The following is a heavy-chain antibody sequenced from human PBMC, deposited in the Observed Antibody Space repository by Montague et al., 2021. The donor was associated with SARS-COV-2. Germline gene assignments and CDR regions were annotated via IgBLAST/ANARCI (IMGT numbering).Heavy chain of an antibody. V-gene: IGHV4-34*01. Sequence: SETLSLTCAVYGGSFSDSHWSWLRQPPGKGLEWIGEINHSGSTKYNPSLKSRDTISVDTSKNQFSLKLSSLTAADTAVYYCARGQSGITMIVVAILGVEFYFDNWGQGTLVTVSS. CDR1: GGSFSDSH. CDR2: INHSGST. D-gene: IGHD3-22*01. J-gene: IGHJ4*02. CDR3: ARGQSGITMIVVAILGVEFYFDN.